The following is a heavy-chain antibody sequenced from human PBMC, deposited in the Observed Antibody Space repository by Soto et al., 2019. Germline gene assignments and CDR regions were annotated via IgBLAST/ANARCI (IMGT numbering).Heavy chain of an antibody. J-gene: IGHJ5*02. D-gene: IGHD5-18*01. Sequence: EVQLVESGGGLVQPGGSLRLSCGASGYTFVSYSMNWVRQAPGKGLEWVSYISSKSTTIYYADSVKGRFTISRDNANNYLYLQMNSLRDEDTAIYYCARLVDTSMVNRWFDPWGQGTLVSVSS. CDR1: GYTFVSYS. V-gene: IGHV3-48*02. CDR2: ISSKSTTI. CDR3: ARLVDTSMVNRWFDP.